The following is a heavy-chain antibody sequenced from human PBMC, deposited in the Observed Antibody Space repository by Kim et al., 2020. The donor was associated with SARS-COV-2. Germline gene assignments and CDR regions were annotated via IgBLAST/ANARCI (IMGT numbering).Heavy chain of an antibody. CDR2: ISSSGSTI. J-gene: IGHJ6*02. Sequence: GGSLRLSCAASGFTFSSYQMNWVRQAPGKGLEWVSYISSSGSTIYYAYSVKGRFTISRDNAKNLLSLQMNSLRADDTAVYYCARAKLEHQYGMDVWGQGTTVTVSS. V-gene: IGHV3-48*03. CDR3: ARAKLEHQYGMDV. CDR1: GFTFSSYQ.